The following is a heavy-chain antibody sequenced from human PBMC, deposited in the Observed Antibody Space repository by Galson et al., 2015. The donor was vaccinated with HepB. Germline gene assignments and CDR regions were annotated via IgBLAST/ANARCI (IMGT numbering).Heavy chain of an antibody. CDR1: GYTFTSYG. V-gene: IGHV1-18*01. CDR3: ARDFRCSSTSCYIYYYYYGMDV. J-gene: IGHJ6*02. D-gene: IGHD2-2*02. Sequence: SVKVSCKASGYTFTSYGISWVRQAPGQGLEWMGWISAYNGNTNYAQKLQGRVTMTTDTSTSTAYMELRSLRSDDTAVYYCARDFRCSSTSCYIYYYYYGMDVWGQGTTVTVSS. CDR2: ISAYNGNT.